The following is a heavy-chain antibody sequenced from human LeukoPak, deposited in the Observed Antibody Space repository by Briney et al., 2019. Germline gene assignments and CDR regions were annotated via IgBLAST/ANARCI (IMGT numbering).Heavy chain of an antibody. J-gene: IGHJ6*02. CDR3: AKAPIAAAAYYYGMDV. D-gene: IGHD6-13*01. V-gene: IGHV3-23*01. CDR2: ISGSGGST. CDR1: GFTFSSYA. Sequence: GGSLRLSCAASGFTFSSYAMSWVRQAPGKGLEWVSAISGSGGSTYYADSVKGRFTISRDNSKNKLYLQMNSLRAKDAAVYYCAKAPIAAAAYYYGMDVWGQGTTVTVSS.